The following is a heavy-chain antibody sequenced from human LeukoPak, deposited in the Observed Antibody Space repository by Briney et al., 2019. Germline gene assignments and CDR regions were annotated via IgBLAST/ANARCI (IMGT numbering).Heavy chain of an antibody. D-gene: IGHD2-2*01. J-gene: IGHJ3*02. Sequence: SVKVSCKASGGTFSSYAISWVRQAPGQGLEWMGRIIPIFGTANYAQKFQGRVTITTDESTSTAYMALSSLRSEDTAVYYCASQRVVVVPAATNAFDIGGQGTMVTVSS. CDR3: ASQRVVVVPAATNAFDI. CDR2: IIPIFGTA. CDR1: GGTFSSYA. V-gene: IGHV1-69*05.